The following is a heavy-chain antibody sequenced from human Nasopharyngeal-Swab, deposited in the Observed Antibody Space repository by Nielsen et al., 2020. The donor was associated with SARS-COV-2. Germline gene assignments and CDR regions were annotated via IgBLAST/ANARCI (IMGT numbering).Heavy chain of an antibody. CDR2: ISVSGADI. Sequence: GESLISCAASGFIFSSYAINWVRQAPGKGLEWVSHISVSGADIHYGDSVKGRFTISRDNAKKSVYLQMNSLRAEDTAVYYCARRNDFGGPHQYYFEYWGQGTLVTVSS. V-gene: IGHV3-21*05. CDR3: ARRNDFGGPHQYYFEY. CDR1: GFIFSSYA. J-gene: IGHJ4*02. D-gene: IGHD3-3*01.